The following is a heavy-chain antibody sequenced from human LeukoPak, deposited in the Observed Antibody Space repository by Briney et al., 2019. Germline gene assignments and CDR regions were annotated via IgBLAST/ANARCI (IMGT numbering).Heavy chain of an antibody. V-gene: IGHV1-46*01. CDR1: GYTFTSYY. CDR2: INPSGGST. J-gene: IGHJ4*02. Sequence: ASVKVSCKASGYTFTSYYMHWVRQAPGQGLEWMGIINPSGGSTSYAQKFQGRVTMTRDTSTSTVYMELSSLRSEDTAVYYCARETYRGSYYGFGYFDYWGQGTLVTVSS. D-gene: IGHD1-26*01. CDR3: ARETYRGSYYGFGYFDY.